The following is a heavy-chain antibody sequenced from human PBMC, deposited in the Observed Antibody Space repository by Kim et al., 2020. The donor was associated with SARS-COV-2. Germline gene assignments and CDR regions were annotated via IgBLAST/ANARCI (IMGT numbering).Heavy chain of an antibody. Sequence: VSVKSRITINPDTSKNQFSLQLNSVTPEDTAVYYCARDSPDTGYYYGMDVWGQGTTVTVSS. V-gene: IGHV6-1*01. D-gene: IGHD1-1*01. CDR3: ARDSPDTGYYYGMDV. J-gene: IGHJ6*02.